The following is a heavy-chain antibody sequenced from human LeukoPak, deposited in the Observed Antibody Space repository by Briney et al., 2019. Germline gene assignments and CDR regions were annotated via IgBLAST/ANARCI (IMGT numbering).Heavy chain of an antibody. Sequence: PGRSLRLSCAASGSTFSSYGMHWVRQAPGKGLEWVSAISGSGGSTYYADSVKGRFTISRDNSKNTLYLRMNSLRAEDTAVYYCANDFWSGYYSLPGYYFDYWGQGTLVTVSS. CDR1: GSTFSSYG. J-gene: IGHJ4*02. V-gene: IGHV3-23*01. CDR2: ISGSGGST. D-gene: IGHD3-3*01. CDR3: ANDFWSGYYSLPGYYFDY.